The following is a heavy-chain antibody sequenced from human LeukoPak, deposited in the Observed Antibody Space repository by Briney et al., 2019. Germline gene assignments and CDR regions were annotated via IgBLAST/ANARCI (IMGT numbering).Heavy chain of an antibody. J-gene: IGHJ4*02. D-gene: IGHD1-14*01. Sequence: PGGSLRLSCAASGFTLSDFWMSWVRQAPGEGLEWVANIDQDGSDKNYVGSVKGRFTISRDDAKNSLFLQMNSLRADDTAVYYCAKYRTISASPRDFDYWGQGTLVTVSS. CDR3: AKYRTISASPRDFDY. CDR2: IDQDGSDK. V-gene: IGHV3-7*03. CDR1: GFTLSDFW.